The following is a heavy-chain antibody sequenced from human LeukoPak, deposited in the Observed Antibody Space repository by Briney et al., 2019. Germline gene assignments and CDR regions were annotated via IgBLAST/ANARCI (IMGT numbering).Heavy chain of an antibody. CDR1: GGSISSSSYY. Sequence: SETLSLTCTVSGGSISSSSYYWGWIRQPPGKGLEWIGSIYYSGSTYYNPSLKSRVTISVDTSKNQFSLKLSSVTAADTAVYYCARGSSGWGLDYWGQGTLVTVSS. D-gene: IGHD6-19*01. CDR3: ARGSSGWGLDY. V-gene: IGHV4-39*01. J-gene: IGHJ4*02. CDR2: IYYSGST.